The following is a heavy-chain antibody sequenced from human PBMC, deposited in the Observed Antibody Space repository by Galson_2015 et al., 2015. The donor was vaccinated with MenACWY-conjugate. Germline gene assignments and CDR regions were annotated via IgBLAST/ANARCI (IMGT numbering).Heavy chain of an antibody. V-gene: IGHV3-23*01. J-gene: IGHJ6*02. CDR2: IGTGGGT. CDR1: GITFSSNA. Sequence: SLRLSCAASGITFSSNAMNWVRQAPGKGLEWVSGIGTGGGTYYADSVKGRFTIPRDNSKNMVYLQMNSLRAEDTAIYYCAKFKYSTSWSNTHGMDVWGQGTTVTVSS. D-gene: IGHD2-2*01. CDR3: AKFKYSTSWSNTHGMDV.